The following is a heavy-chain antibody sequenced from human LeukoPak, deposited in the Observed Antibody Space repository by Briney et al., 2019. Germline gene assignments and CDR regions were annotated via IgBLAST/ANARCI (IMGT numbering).Heavy chain of an antibody. Sequence: ASVKVSCKASGYTFTSYGISWVRQAPGQGLEWMGWISAYNGNTNYAQKLQGRVTVTTDTSTSTAYMELRSLRSDDTAVYYCARDQAAWNYYDSSGYYPNWFDPWGQGTLVTVSS. V-gene: IGHV1-18*01. CDR3: ARDQAAWNYYDSSGYYPNWFDP. J-gene: IGHJ5*02. CDR1: GYTFTSYG. CDR2: ISAYNGNT. D-gene: IGHD3-22*01.